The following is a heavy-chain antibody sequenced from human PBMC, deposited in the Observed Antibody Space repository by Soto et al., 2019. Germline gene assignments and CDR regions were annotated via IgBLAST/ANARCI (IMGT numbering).Heavy chain of an antibody. Sequence: QVHLVESGGGVVQPGRSLRLSCGASGFTFSRFGMHWVRQAPGKGLEWVAVISNDGVAEYFADSVKGRFTISRDNSKNMVYLQMDSLRGDDTAVYFCTKENNDHYSSSKWRFDSWGQGTLVTVSS. D-gene: IGHD2-21*01. J-gene: IGHJ1*01. V-gene: IGHV3-30*18. CDR3: TKENNDHYSSSKWRFDS. CDR2: ISNDGVAE. CDR1: GFTFSRFG.